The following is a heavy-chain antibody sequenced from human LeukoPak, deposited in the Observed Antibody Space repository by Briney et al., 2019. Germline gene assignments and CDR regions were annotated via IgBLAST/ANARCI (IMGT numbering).Heavy chain of an antibody. CDR1: GYTFTSYY. Sequence: ASVKVSCKASGYTFTSYYMHWVRQAPGQGLEWMGIINPSGGSTSYAQKFQGRVTMTRDMSTSTVYMGLSSLRSEDTAVYYCAVTRYCSSTSCYGNWFDPWGQGTLVTVSS. CDR3: AVTRYCSSTSCYGNWFDP. V-gene: IGHV1-46*01. J-gene: IGHJ5*02. D-gene: IGHD2-2*01. CDR2: INPSGGST.